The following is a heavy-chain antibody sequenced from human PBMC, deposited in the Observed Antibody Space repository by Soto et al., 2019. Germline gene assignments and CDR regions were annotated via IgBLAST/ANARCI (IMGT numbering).Heavy chain of an antibody. D-gene: IGHD4-17*01. J-gene: IGHJ4*02. V-gene: IGHV4-61*01. CDR3: AREGTVTLN. CDR2: IYYSGST. Sequence: QVQLQESGPGLVKPSETLSLTCTVSGGSVSSGSYYWSWIRQPPGKGLEWIGYIYYSGSTNYNPSLKSRVTISVDTSKNQFSLKLSSVTAADTAVYYCAREGTVTLNWGQGTLVTVSS. CDR1: GGSVSSGSYY.